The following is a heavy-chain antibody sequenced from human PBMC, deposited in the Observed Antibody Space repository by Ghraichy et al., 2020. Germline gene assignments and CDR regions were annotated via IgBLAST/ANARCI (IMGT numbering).Heavy chain of an antibody. J-gene: IGHJ6*02. CDR1: GFTFSSYS. V-gene: IGHV3-21*01. Sequence: ESLNISCAASGFTFSSYSMNWVRQAPGKGLEWVSSISSSSSYIYYADSVKGRFTISRDNAKNSLYLQMNSLRAEDTAVYYCARDLDTAWGGYGMDVWGQGTTVTVSS. CDR3: ARDLDTAWGGYGMDV. D-gene: IGHD5-18*01. CDR2: ISSSSSYI.